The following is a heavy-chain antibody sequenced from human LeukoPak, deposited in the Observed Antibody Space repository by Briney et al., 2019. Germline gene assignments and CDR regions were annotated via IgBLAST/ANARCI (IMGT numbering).Heavy chain of an antibody. CDR1: GYTFTGYY. D-gene: IGHD6-19*01. CDR3: ASLFFPLLTVAGIPFDY. CDR2: INPNSWGT. Sequence: SVKVSCKASGYTFTGYYIHWVRQAPGPGLGWVGWINPNSWGTNYPQEVHGRVTITRGTSISTAYMELSRLRSDDTAVYYCASLFFPLLTVAGIPFDYWGQGTLVTVSS. V-gene: IGHV1-2*02. J-gene: IGHJ4*02.